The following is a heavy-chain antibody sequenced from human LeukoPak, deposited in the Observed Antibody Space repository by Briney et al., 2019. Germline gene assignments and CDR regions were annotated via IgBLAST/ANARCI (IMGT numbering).Heavy chain of an antibody. J-gene: IGHJ4*02. Sequence: GGSLRLSCAASGFTFSSYAMHWVRQAPGKGLEWVAVISYDGSNKYYADSVKGRFTISRDNSKNTLYLQMNSLRAEDTAVYYCARGVGSGSRLRAGDYWGQGTLVTVSS. CDR1: GFTFSSYA. CDR2: ISYDGSNK. CDR3: ARGVGSGSRLRAGDY. V-gene: IGHV3-30*14. D-gene: IGHD1-26*01.